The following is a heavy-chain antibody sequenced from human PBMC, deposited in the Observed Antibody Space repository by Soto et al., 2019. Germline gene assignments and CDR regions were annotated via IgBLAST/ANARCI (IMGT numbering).Heavy chain of an antibody. CDR3: ARHGGAHLVVVTAFFGFHNWFDP. CDR1: GGSISSSSYY. Sequence: SETLSLTCTVSGGSISSSSYYWGWIRQPPGKGLEGIGSIYYSGSTYYNPSLKSRVTISVDTSKNQFSLKLSSVTAADTAVYYCARHGGAHLVVVTAFFGFHNWFDPWGEGTLVTVSS. D-gene: IGHD2-21*02. J-gene: IGHJ5*02. CDR2: IYYSGST. V-gene: IGHV4-39*01.